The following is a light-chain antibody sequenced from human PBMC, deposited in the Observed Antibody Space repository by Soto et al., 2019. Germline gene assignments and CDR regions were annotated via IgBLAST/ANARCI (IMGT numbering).Light chain of an antibody. CDR2: DNT. V-gene: IGLV1-40*01. CDR1: ISNIGAGYG. J-gene: IGLJ2*01. Sequence: QSVLPQPPSVSGAPGQRVTLSCTGSISNIGAGYGVHWYQQLPGRAPKLLVYDNTKRHSGVSDRFSGSKSGTSASLAITRLQADDEADYYCQSYDSRLSGVVFGGGTKLTVL. CDR3: QSYDSRLSGVV.